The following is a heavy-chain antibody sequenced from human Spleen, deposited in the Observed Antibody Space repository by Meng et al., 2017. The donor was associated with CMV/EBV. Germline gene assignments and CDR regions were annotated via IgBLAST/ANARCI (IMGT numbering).Heavy chain of an antibody. V-gene: IGHV1-18*01. J-gene: IGHJ5*02. CDR2: ISAYNGNT. CDR3: ARAGCDGDCYPATQKWFDR. Sequence: QVQLVQSGAEVKKSGASVKVSCKASGYTFTSYGISWVRQAPGQGLEWMGWISAYNGNTNYAQKLQGRVTMTTDASTNTAYLQWSSLKASDTAMYYCARAGCDGDCYPATQKWFDRWGQGTLVTVSS. CDR1: GYTFTSYG. D-gene: IGHD2-21*02.